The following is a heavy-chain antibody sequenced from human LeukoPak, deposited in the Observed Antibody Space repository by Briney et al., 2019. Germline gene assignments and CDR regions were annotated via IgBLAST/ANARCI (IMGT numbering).Heavy chain of an antibody. Sequence: GGSLRLSCAASGFTFSSYGMHWVRQAPGKGLEWVAVISYDGSNKYYADSVKGRFTISRDNSKNTLYLQMNSLRAEDTAVYYCAYDYGDLSEYFQHWGQGTLVTVSS. CDR3: AYDYGDLSEYFQH. J-gene: IGHJ1*01. CDR1: GFTFSSYG. D-gene: IGHD4-17*01. V-gene: IGHV3-30*03. CDR2: ISYDGSNK.